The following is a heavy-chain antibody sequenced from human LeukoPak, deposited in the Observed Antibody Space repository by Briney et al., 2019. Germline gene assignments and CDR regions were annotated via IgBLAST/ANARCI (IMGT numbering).Heavy chain of an antibody. D-gene: IGHD4-17*01. V-gene: IGHV3-48*01. CDR3: AREAPDGDYGD. CDR2: ISSSSSTI. J-gene: IGHJ4*02. Sequence: PGGSLRLSCAASGFTFSSYSMNWVRQAPGKGLEWVSYISSSSSTIYYADSVKGRFTISRDNAKNSLYLQMNSLRAEDTAVYYCAREAPDGDYGDWGQGTLVTVSS. CDR1: GFTFSSYS.